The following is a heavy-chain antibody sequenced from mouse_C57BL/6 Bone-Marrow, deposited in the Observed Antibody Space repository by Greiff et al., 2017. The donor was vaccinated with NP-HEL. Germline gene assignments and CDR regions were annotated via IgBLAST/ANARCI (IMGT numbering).Heavy chain of an antibody. CDR2: INYDGSST. D-gene: IGHD1-1*01. CDR1: GFTFSDYY. Sequence: EVMLVESEGGLVQPGSSMKLSCTASGFTFSDYYMAWVRQVPEKGLEWVANINYDGSSTYYLDSLKSRFIISRDNAKNILYLQMSSLKSEDTATYYCARGYYGRGYFDYWGQGTTLTVSS. V-gene: IGHV5-16*01. J-gene: IGHJ2*01. CDR3: ARGYYGRGYFDY.